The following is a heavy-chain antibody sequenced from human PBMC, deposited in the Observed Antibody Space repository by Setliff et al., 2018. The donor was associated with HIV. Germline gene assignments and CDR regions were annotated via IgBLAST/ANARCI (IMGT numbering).Heavy chain of an antibody. CDR2: ISAYTANT. V-gene: IGHV1-18*01. CDR3: ARVRVGATPLDY. CDR1: GGTFSSYA. J-gene: IGHJ4*02. D-gene: IGHD1-26*01. Sequence: GASVKVSCKASGGTFSSYAISWVRQAPGQGLEWMGWISAYTANTNYAQNLQGRVTLTTDTSTSTAYMELRSLRSDDTAVYYCARVRVGATPLDYWGQGTLVTVSS.